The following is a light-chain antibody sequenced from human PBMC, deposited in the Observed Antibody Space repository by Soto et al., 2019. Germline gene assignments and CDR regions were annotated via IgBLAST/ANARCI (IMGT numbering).Light chain of an antibody. CDR3: QQSYSTTT. CDR1: QSISSD. V-gene: IGKV1-39*01. J-gene: IGKJ4*01. CDR2: TAS. Sequence: DLQMTQSPSSLSASVGDRVTITCRASQSISSDLNWYQQKPGKAPKLLIYTASSLQSGVPSRFSGSGSGTDFTLTISSLQPEDFATYYCQQSYSTTTFGGGTKVEIK.